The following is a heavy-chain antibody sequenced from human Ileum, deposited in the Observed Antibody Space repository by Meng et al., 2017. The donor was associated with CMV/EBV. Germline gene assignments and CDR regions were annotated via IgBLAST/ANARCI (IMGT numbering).Heavy chain of an antibody. CDR3: ARDGLSGRYFDY. V-gene: IGHV7-4-1*02. D-gene: IGHD1-26*01. CDR1: GYTLTSNN. CDR2: IDTNTGNP. J-gene: IGHJ4*02. Sequence: SCKTSGYTLTSNNIIWVRQAPGQGPEWMGWIDTNTGNPTYAQAFTGRFVFSLGTSVNTAYLQISSLKAEDTAVYYCARDGLSGRYFDYWGQGTLVTVSS.